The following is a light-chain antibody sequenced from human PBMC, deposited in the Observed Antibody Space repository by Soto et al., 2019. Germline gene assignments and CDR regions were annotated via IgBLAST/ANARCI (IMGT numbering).Light chain of an antibody. V-gene: IGKV1-33*01. CDR3: QNCFTVPYT. CDR2: DAS. Sequence: DIQMTQSPSSLSASVGDRITITCQASQDISNRLNWYHQKPGKAPNLLIYDASNLAAGVPSGFSGSGSGTHFTFTITSLQPEDIGTYYCQNCFTVPYTFGQGTKVDLK. J-gene: IGKJ2*01. CDR1: QDISNR.